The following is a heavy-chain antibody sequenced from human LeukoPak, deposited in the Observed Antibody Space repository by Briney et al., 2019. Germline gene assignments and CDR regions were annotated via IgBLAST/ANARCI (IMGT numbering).Heavy chain of an antibody. CDR2: ISTSGSIT. Sequence: PGGSLRPSCAASGFTFSNYDMNWVRQAPGKGLECLSFISTSGSITYYADSVKGRFTISRDNAKNSLYLQMSSLRADDTAIYYCARVPRDGYSYGFYDSWGQGTLVTVSS. J-gene: IGHJ4*02. CDR1: GFTFSNYD. CDR3: ARVPRDGYSYGFYDS. V-gene: IGHV3-48*03. D-gene: IGHD5-18*01.